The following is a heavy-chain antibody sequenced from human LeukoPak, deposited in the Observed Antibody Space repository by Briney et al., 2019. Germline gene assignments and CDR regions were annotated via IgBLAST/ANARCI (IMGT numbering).Heavy chain of an antibody. CDR3: ARVGIWSGFDY. CDR2: INPNSGGT. D-gene: IGHD3-3*01. V-gene: IGHV1-2*02. J-gene: IGHJ4*02. CDR1: GYTLTGYY. Sequence: ASVKVSCKASGYTLTGYYMHWVRQAPGQGLEWMGWINPNSGGTNYAQKFQGRVTMTRDTSISTAYMELRSLRSDDTAVYYCARVGIWSGFDYWGQGTLVTVSS.